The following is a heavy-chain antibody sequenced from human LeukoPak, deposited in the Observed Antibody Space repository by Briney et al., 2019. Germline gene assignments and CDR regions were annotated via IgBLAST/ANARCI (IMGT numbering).Heavy chain of an antibody. J-gene: IGHJ4*02. V-gene: IGHV1-8*01. CDR1: GYTFTSYD. CDR3: SRALRVGRYSADY. Sequence: GASVKVSCKASGYTFTSYDINWVRQATGQGLEWMGWMNANSGNTGYAQRFQGRVTMTRNTSMSIAYMELSSLISDDPAVYYCSRALRVGRYSADYWGQGTLVTVSS. CDR2: MNANSGNT. D-gene: IGHD2-15*01.